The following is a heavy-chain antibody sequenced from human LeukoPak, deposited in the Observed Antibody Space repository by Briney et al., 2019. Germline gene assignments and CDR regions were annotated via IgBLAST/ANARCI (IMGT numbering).Heavy chain of an antibody. Sequence: SETLSLTCTVSGGPISSYYWSWIRQPPGKGLEWIGYIYYSGSTNYNPSLKSRVTISVDTSKNQFSLKLSSVTAADTAVYYCARRADYGSDEHFDYWGQGTLVTVSS. CDR3: ARRADYGSDEHFDY. D-gene: IGHD3-10*01. CDR2: IYYSGST. CDR1: GGPISSYY. J-gene: IGHJ4*02. V-gene: IGHV4-59*01.